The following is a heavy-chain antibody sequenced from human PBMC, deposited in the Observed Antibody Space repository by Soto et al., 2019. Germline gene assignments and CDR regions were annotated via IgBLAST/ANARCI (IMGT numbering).Heavy chain of an antibody. CDR2: IYSGGST. CDR3: ASSGSGRTYYYSGMDV. V-gene: IGHV3-53*04. CDR1: GFTVSSNY. J-gene: IGHJ6*02. Sequence: EVQLVESGGGLVQPGGSLRLSCAASGFTVSSNYMSWVRQAPGKGLEWVSVIYSGGSTYYADSVKGRFTISRHNSKNTLYLQRTSLGAEDTAVYYCASSGSGRTYYYSGMDVWGQGTTVTVSS. D-gene: IGHD3-10*01.